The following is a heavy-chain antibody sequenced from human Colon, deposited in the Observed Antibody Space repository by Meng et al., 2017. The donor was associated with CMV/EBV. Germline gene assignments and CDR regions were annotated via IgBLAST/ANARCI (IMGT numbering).Heavy chain of an antibody. Sequence: YHGSWIRQPPGKGLEWMGDIYYSGRTYYNPSISSRVNMSLDTARNQITLKVNSVTAADTAVYYCARGGGSNYFDSGWFDPWGQGTLVTVSS. D-gene: IGHD3-9*01. CDR2: IYYSGRT. CDR3: ARGGGSNYFDSGWFDP. J-gene: IGHJ5*02. V-gene: IGHV4-30-4*01. CDR1: YH.